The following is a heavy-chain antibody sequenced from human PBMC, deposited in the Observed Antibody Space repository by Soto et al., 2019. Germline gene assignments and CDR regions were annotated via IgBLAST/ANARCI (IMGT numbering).Heavy chain of an antibody. CDR2: IYYSGST. CDR3: ARKYSTTRWFDP. CDR1: GGXISSGGYY. J-gene: IGHJ5*02. Sequence: SETLSLTCTVSGGXISSGGYYWSWIRQHPGKGLEWIGYIYYSGSTYYNPSLKSRVTISVDTSKNQFSLKLSSVTAADTAVYYCARKYSTTRWFDPWGQGTLVTVSS. D-gene: IGHD6-6*01. V-gene: IGHV4-31*03.